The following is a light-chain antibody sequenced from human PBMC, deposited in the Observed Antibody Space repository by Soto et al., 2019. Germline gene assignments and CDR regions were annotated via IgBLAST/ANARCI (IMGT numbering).Light chain of an antibody. Sequence: EIVLTQSPFTLSLSPVERATLSCIASQSVSNNYLAWYQQKPGQGPRLLIYGASSRATGTPDRFSGSGSGTDFTLTINRLEPEDFALYYCQQYGSSPPTFGQGTKVDIK. CDR2: GAS. CDR1: QSVSNNY. V-gene: IGKV3-20*01. CDR3: QQYGSSPPT. J-gene: IGKJ1*01.